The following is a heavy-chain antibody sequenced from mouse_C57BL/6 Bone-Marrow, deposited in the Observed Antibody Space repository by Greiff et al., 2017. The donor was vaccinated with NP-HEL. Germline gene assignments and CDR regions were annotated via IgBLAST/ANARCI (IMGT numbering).Heavy chain of an antibody. D-gene: IGHD3-2*02. Sequence: QVQLQQPGAELVKPGASVKLSCKASGYTFTSYWMHWVKQRPGQGLEWIGMIHPNSGSTNYNEKFKSKATLTVDKSSSTTYMQLSSLTSEYSAVYYCAREAAQPYYFDDWGQGTTLTVSS. V-gene: IGHV1-64*01. CDR3: AREAAQPYYFDD. CDR1: GYTFTSYW. J-gene: IGHJ2*01. CDR2: IHPNSGST.